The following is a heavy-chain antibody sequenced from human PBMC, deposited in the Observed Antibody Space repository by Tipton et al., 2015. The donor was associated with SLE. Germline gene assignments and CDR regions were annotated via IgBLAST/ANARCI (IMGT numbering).Heavy chain of an antibody. J-gene: IGHJ4*02. CDR2: IYYSGST. D-gene: IGHD3-3*01. V-gene: IGHV4-39*07. CDR1: GGSISSSSYY. CDR3: ARINFWSGYVDY. Sequence: TLSLTCTVSGGSISSSSYYWGWIRQPPGKGLEWIGNIYYSGSTYYNPSLKSPVTISVDTSKNQFSLKLSSVTAADTAVYYCARINFWSGYVDYWGQGTLVTVSS.